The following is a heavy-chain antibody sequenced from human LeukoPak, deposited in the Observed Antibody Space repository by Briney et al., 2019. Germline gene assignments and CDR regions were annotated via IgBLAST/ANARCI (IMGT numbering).Heavy chain of an antibody. CDR3: ARRSRRGRLDY. CDR2: IYYSGST. V-gene: IGHV4-59*08. Sequence: SETLSLTCTVSGGSISSYYWSWIRQPPGKGLEWIGYIYYSGSTNYNPSLKSRVTISVDTSKNQFSLKLSSVTAADTAVYYCARRSRRGRLDYWGQGTLVTVSS. CDR1: GGSISSYY. J-gene: IGHJ4*02.